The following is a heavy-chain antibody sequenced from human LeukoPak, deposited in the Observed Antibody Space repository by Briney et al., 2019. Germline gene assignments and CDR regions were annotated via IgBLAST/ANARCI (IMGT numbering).Heavy chain of an antibody. CDR1: GGTFSSYA. D-gene: IGHD1-26*01. CDR2: IIPIFGTA. V-gene: IGHV1-69*13. Sequence: SVKVSCKASGGTFSSYAVSWVRQAPGQGLEWMGGIIPIFGTANYAQKFQGRVTITADESTSTAYMELSSLRSEDTAVYYCARSRAFNSGAFDPWGQGSLVTVSS. J-gene: IGHJ5*02. CDR3: ARSRAFNSGAFDP.